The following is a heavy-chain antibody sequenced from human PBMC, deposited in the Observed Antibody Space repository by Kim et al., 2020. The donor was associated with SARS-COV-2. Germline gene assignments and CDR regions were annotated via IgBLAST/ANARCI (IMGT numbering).Heavy chain of an antibody. CDR1: GGSISSYY. V-gene: IGHV4-59*01. CDR3: ARGGGDYFDY. D-gene: IGHD4-17*01. CDR2: IYYSGST. Sequence: SATLSLTCSVSGGSISSYYWSWIRQPPGKGLEWIGYIYYSGSTNYNPSLQSRVTISVDTSKNQFSLKLSSVTAADTAVYYCARGGGDYFDYWGQGTLVTVSS. J-gene: IGHJ4*02.